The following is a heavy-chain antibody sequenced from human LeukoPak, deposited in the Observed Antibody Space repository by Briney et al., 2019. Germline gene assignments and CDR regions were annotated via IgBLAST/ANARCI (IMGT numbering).Heavy chain of an antibody. V-gene: IGHV3-64*01. CDR2: TSGNGGTT. CDR1: GFTFSNYA. D-gene: IGHD5-24*01. Sequence: GGSLRLSCAASGFTFSNYAMQWVRQAPEKRLEYVSGTSGNGGTTYYANSVKGRFTMSRDNSRNTLYLQMGSLRPEDTAVYYCARDGKATNDYWGQGTLVTVSS. J-gene: IGHJ4*02. CDR3: ARDGKATNDY.